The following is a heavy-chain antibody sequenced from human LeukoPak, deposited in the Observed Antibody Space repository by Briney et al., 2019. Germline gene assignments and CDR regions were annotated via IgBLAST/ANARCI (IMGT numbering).Heavy chain of an antibody. V-gene: IGHV3-7*01. CDR1: GFTFSSYW. J-gene: IGHJ5*02. CDR2: IKQDGSEK. D-gene: IGHD3-10*01. Sequence: GGSLRLSCTASGFTFSSYWMSWVHQAPGKGLEWVANIKQDGSEKYYVDSVKGRFTISRDNAKNSLYLQMNSLRAEDTAVYYCAREDKLDYYGSGSYDFDPWGQGTPVTVSS. CDR3: AREDKLDYYGSGSYDFDP.